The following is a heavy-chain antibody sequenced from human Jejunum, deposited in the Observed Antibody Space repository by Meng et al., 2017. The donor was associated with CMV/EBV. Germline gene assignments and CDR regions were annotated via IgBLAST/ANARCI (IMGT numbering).Heavy chain of an antibody. Sequence: QVRRLGAGGGVSQPGGSRVLSCVTSGISFSNSGSHWVRQAPGKGLEWVVFIRNDGSEIYYVDSVKGRFTISRDNSKNTVYLQMDSLRVEDTGIYYCVKDKGRTALDYWGQGSLVTVSS. V-gene: IGHV3-30*02. CDR1: GISFSNSG. D-gene: IGHD3-10*01. J-gene: IGHJ4*02. CDR2: IRNDGSEI. CDR3: VKDKGRTALDY.